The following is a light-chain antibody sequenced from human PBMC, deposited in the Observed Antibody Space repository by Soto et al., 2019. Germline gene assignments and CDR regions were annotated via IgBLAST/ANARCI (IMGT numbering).Light chain of an antibody. CDR3: QQYGSSWT. CDR2: GAS. J-gene: IGKJ1*01. Sequence: EIVLTQSPGTLSLSPGERATLSCRASQSVSSSYLAWYQQKPGQAPRLLIYGASSRSAGTPHRFSSSGSGTDFTLTNSRLAPEVCAVYYCQQYGSSWTFGEGTKVEIK. CDR1: QSVSSSY. V-gene: IGKV3-20*01.